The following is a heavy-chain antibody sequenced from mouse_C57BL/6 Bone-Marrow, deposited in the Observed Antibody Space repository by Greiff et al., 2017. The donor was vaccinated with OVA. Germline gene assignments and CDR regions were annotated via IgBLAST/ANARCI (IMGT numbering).Heavy chain of an antibody. CDR3: ARRRDWAPYYAMDY. D-gene: IGHD4-1*01. V-gene: IGHV1-36*01. J-gene: IGHJ4*01. Sequence: EVQLVESGPVLVKPGPSVKISCKASGFTFTDYYMHWVKQSHGKSLEWIGLVYPYNGGTSYNQKFKGKATLTVDTSSSTAYMELNSLTSEDSAVYYCARRRDWAPYYAMDYWGQGTSVTVSS. CDR2: VYPYNGGT. CDR1: GFTFTDYY.